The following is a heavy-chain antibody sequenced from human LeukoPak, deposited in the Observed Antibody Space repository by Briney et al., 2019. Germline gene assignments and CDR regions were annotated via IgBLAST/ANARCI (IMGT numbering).Heavy chain of an antibody. D-gene: IGHD3-9*01. CDR2: ISGSGTST. J-gene: IGHJ4*02. CDR1: GFTFSSYA. CDR3: AKGTPDILTGYYRLGMIDY. V-gene: IGHV3-23*01. Sequence: GGSLRLSCAASGFTFSSYAMSWVRQAPGKGLEWVSAISGSGTSTYYAESVKGRFTSSRNNSKNTLYLQMNSLRAENTAVYYCAKGTPDILTGYYRLGMIDYWGQGTLVTVSS.